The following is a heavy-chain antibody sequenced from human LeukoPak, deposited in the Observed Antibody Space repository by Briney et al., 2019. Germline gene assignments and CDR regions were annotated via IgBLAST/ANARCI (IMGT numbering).Heavy chain of an antibody. Sequence: GGSLRLSCAASGFTFSSYAMSWVRQAPGKGLEWVSAISGSGGGTYYADSVKGRFTISRDNSKNTLYLQMNSLRAEDTAVYYCAKGYCSGGSCYSFRSYDAFDIWGQGTMVTVSS. CDR3: AKGYCSGGSCYSFRSYDAFDI. CDR2: ISGSGGGT. J-gene: IGHJ3*02. V-gene: IGHV3-23*01. D-gene: IGHD2-15*01. CDR1: GFTFSSYA.